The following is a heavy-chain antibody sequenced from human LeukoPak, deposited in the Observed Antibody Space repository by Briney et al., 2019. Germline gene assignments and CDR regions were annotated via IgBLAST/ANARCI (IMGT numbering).Heavy chain of an antibody. D-gene: IGHD3-10*01. CDR3: AKGYYGSHTYYYYGMDV. V-gene: IGHV3-9*01. CDR2: ISRNSGSI. J-gene: IGHJ6*02. Sequence: TGRSLRLSCAASGFTFDDYAMHWVRQAPGKGLEWVSGISRNSGSIGYADSVKGRFTISRDNAKNSLYLQMNSLRAEDTALYYCAKGYYGSHTYYYYGMDVWGQGTTVTVSS. CDR1: GFTFDDYA.